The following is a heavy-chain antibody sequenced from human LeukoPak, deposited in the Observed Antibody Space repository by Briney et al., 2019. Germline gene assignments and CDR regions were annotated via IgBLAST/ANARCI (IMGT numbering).Heavy chain of an antibody. CDR2: INPNSGGT. Sequence: GASVKVSCKASGYTFTDYYMHWVRQAPGQGLEWMGWINPNSGGTNYAQKFQGRVTMTRDTSISTVYMEMSRLRSDDTAVYYCARDLYNWNDDDDAFDIWGQGTMVTVSS. V-gene: IGHV1-2*02. D-gene: IGHD1-1*01. CDR3: ARDLYNWNDDDDAFDI. CDR1: GYTFTDYY. J-gene: IGHJ3*02.